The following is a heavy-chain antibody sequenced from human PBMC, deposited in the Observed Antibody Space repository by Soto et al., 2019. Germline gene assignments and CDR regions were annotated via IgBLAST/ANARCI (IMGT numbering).Heavy chain of an antibody. J-gene: IGHJ4*02. CDR2: ISGSGGST. Sequence: PGGSLRLSCAASGFTFSSYAMSWVRQAPGKGLEWVSAISGSGGSTYYADSVKGRFTISRDNSKNTLYLQMNSLRAEDTAVYYFAKDLHFWSGSSYWGQGTLVTVSS. V-gene: IGHV3-23*01. D-gene: IGHD3-3*02. CDR1: GFTFSSYA. CDR3: AKDLHFWSGSSY.